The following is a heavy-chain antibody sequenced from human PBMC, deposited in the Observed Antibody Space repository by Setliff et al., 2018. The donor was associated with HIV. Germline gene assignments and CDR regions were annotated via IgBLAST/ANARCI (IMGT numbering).Heavy chain of an antibody. D-gene: IGHD3-3*01. CDR2: ISADGERT. CDR1: GFTFSSYA. V-gene: IGHV3-23*01. CDR3: AKGRVFGAANYFEY. J-gene: IGHJ4*02. Sequence: PGGSLRLSCAASGFTFSSYAMIWVRQAPGKGLVWVPTISADGERTYYPDSVKGRFTISRDNSNNALHLQMHSLTAEDTAVYYCAKGRVFGAANYFEYWGQGTPVTVSS.